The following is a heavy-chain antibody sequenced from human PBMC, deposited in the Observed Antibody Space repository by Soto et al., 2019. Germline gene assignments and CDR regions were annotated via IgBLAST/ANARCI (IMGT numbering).Heavy chain of an antibody. CDR3: AHSSSWYYFDY. J-gene: IGHJ4*02. CDR2: IWFDRSNK. D-gene: IGHD6-13*01. CDR1: GFTFSSYG. V-gene: IGHV3-33*01. Sequence: QVQLVESGGGVVQTGRSLRLSCAASGFTFSSYGMHWVRQPPGKGLEWVAVIWFDRSNKHYADSVKGRFTISRDNSKNTLYLQMNSLRAEDTAVYYCAHSSSWYYFDYWGQGTLVTVSS.